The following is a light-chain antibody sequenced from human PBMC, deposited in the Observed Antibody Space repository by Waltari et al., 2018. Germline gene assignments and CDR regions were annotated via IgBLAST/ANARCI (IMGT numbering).Light chain of an antibody. CDR2: SNN. Sequence: QSVLTQPPSASGTPGQRVTISCSGSSSNIGSNTVNWYQQPPGTAPKLLIYSNNQRPSGVPDRFSGSKSGTSASLAISGLQSEEEADYYCAAWDDSLNGVVFGGGTKLTVL. J-gene: IGLJ2*01. CDR1: SSNIGSNT. CDR3: AAWDDSLNGVV. V-gene: IGLV1-44*01.